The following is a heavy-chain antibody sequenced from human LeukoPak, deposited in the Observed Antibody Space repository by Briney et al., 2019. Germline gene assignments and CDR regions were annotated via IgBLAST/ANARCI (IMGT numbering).Heavy chain of an antibody. CDR2: INPNSGGT. V-gene: IGHV1-2*02. Sequence: ASVKVSCKASGGTFSSYAISWVRQAPGQGLEWMGWINPNSGGTNYAQKFQGRVTMTRDTSISTAYMELSRLRSDDTAVYYCARDTEYYDSSGYTRSWFDYWGQGTLVTVSS. D-gene: IGHD3-22*01. CDR1: GGTFSSYA. CDR3: ARDTEYYDSSGYTRSWFDY. J-gene: IGHJ4*02.